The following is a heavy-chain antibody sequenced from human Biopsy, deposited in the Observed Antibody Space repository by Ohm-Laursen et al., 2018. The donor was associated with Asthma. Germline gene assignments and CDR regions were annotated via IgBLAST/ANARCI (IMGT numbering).Heavy chain of an antibody. Sequence: SQTLSLTCTVSGDSITSGGWCWNWIRQHPGKGLEWIGYIHHSGTSYFNPSLKSRVSFSRDTSKNHFSLKLSSVTAADTAVYYCARHWDWGSFFDYWGQGTPVTVSS. D-gene: IGHD7-27*01. V-gene: IGHV4-31*03. CDR3: ARHWDWGSFFDY. J-gene: IGHJ4*02. CDR2: IHHSGTS. CDR1: GDSITSGGWC.